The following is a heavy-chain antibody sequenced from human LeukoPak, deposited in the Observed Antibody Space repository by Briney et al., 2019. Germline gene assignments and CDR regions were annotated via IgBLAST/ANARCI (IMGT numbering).Heavy chain of an antibody. CDR2: IYTSGST. V-gene: IGHV4-61*02. CDR1: GGSISSGSYY. J-gene: IGHJ3*02. D-gene: IGHD4-23*01. CDR3: ASPSGGNEAFDI. Sequence: QTLSLTCTVSGGSISSGSYYWSWIRQPAGTGLEWIGRIYTSGSTNYNPSLKSRVTISVDTSKNQFSLKLSSVTAADTAVYYCASPSGGNEAFDIWGQGTMVTVSS.